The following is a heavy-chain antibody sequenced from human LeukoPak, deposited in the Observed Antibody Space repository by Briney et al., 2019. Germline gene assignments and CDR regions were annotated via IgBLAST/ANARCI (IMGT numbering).Heavy chain of an antibody. D-gene: IGHD4-17*01. CDR2: IKQDGSGK. V-gene: IGHV3-7*04. Sequence: GGSLRLSCAASGITFSSFWMSWVRQAPGKGLEWVANIKQDGSGKYYVDSVKGRFTISRDNAKNSVYLQMNSLRAEDTAVYYCARDRTGPTARIPNYFDHWGQGTLVTVSS. J-gene: IGHJ4*02. CDR1: GITFSSFW. CDR3: ARDRTGPTARIPNYFDH.